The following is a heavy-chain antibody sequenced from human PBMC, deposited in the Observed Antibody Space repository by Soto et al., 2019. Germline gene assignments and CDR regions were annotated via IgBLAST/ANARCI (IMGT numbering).Heavy chain of an antibody. V-gene: IGHV3-21*01. CDR3: TRDASRDSSARGWFDP. D-gene: IGHD6-13*01. CDR2: ISSNSAHI. J-gene: IGHJ5*02. CDR1: GFTFRSFT. Sequence: GGSLRLSCAASGFTFRSFTMNWVRQAPGKGLEWVSTISSNSAHIYYTDALRGRFTISRDNAKNSLHLQMNSLRAEDTAVYYCTRDASRDSSARGWFDPWGPGTLVTVSS.